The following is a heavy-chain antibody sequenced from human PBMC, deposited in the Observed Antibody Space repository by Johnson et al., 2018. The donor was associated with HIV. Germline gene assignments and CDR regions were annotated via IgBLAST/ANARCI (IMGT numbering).Heavy chain of an antibody. CDR1: GFSFSGSA. J-gene: IGHJ3*02. CDR2: ISYDGSNK. D-gene: IGHD6-6*01. CDR3: AKEGLRSSLRSGDAFDI. Sequence: VHLVESGGGVVQPGRSLRLSCAASGFSFSGSAMHWVRQAPGKGLEWVAGISYDGSNKYYADSVKGRFTISRDNSKNTLYLQMNSLRAEDTAVYYCAKEGLRSSLRSGDAFDIWGHGTLVTVSS. V-gene: IGHV3-30*04.